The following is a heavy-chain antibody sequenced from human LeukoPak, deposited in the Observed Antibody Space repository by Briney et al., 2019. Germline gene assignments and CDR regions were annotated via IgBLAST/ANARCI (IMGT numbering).Heavy chain of an antibody. CDR1: GFTFDDYT. Sequence: GGSLRLSCAASGFTFDDYTMHWVRQAPGKGLEWVSLISWDGGSTYYADSVKGRFTISRDNSKNSLYLQMNSLRTEDTALYYCAKLGYRSGGSCDRMDVWGKGTTVTVSS. J-gene: IGHJ6*04. V-gene: IGHV3-43*01. CDR3: AKLGYRSGGSCDRMDV. CDR2: ISWDGGST. D-gene: IGHD2-15*01.